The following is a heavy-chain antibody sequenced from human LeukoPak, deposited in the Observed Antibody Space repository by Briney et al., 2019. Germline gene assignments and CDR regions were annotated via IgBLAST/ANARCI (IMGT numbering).Heavy chain of an antibody. V-gene: IGHV3-48*01. CDR3: CNWRYSSGWYYFDY. CDR1: GFTFRSYS. J-gene: IGHJ4*02. CDR2: ISSSSSTI. D-gene: IGHD6-19*01. Sequence: GGSLRLSCTASGFTFRSYSMNWVRQAPGKGLEWVSYISSSSSTIYYADSVKGRFTISRDNSKNTLYLQMNSLRAEDTAVYYCCNWRYSSGWYYFDYWGQGTLVTVSS.